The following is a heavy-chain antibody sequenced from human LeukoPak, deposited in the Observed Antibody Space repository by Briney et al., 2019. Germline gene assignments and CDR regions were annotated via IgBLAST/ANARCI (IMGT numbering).Heavy chain of an antibody. J-gene: IGHJ6*02. CDR3: YMGGVTGYYGMDV. D-gene: IGHD3-16*01. CDR2: IYHSGST. Sequence: SETLSLTCIVSGGSISSGGYYWSWIRQPPGKGLEWIGYIYHSGSTYYNPSLKSRVTISVDRSKNQFSLKLSSVTAADTAVYYCYMGGVTGYYGMDVWGQGTTVTVSS. V-gene: IGHV4-30-2*01. CDR1: GGSISSGGYY.